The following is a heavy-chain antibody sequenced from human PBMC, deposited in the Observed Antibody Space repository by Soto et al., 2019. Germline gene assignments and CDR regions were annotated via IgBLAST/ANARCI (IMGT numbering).Heavy chain of an antibody. V-gene: IGHV4-31*02. CDR2: IYYSGST. CDR3: ARVGGINWFDP. CDR1: GFTFSDYY. Sequence: LRLSCAASGFTFSDYYMSWIRQHPGKGLEWIGYIYYSGSTYYNPSLKSRVTISVDTSKNQFSLKLSSVTAADTAVYYCARVGGINWFDPWGQGTLVTVSS. J-gene: IGHJ5*02. D-gene: IGHD3-16*01.